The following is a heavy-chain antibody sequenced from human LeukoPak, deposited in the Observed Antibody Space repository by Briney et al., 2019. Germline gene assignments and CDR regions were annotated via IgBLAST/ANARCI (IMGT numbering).Heavy chain of an antibody. CDR1: GFTFSSYG. CDR2: ISYDGSNK. D-gene: IGHD3-3*01. CDR3: AKGELRFLEWLLSRMDV. Sequence: GRSLRLSCAASGFTFSSYGMHWVRQAPGKGLEWVAVISYDGSNKYYADSVKGRFTISRDNSKNTLYLQMNSLRAEDTAVYYCAKGELRFLEWLLSRMDVWGQGTTVTVSS. J-gene: IGHJ6*02. V-gene: IGHV3-30*18.